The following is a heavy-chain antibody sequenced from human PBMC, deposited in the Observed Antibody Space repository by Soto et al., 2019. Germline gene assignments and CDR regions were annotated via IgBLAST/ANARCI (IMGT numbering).Heavy chain of an antibody. D-gene: IGHD6-19*01. CDR2: IYYSGST. CDR1: GGSISSYY. V-gene: IGHV4-59*01. J-gene: IGHJ6*02. Sequence: SETLSLTCTVSGGSISSYYWSWIRQPPGKGLEWIGYIYYSGSTNYNPSLKSRVTISVDTSKNQFSLKLSSVTAVDTAVYYCARVHRPRGWYEDGMDVWGQGTTVTVSS. CDR3: ARVHRPRGWYEDGMDV.